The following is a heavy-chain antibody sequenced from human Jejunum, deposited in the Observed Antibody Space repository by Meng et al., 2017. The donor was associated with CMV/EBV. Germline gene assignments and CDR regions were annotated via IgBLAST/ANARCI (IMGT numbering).Heavy chain of an antibody. V-gene: IGHV3-48*03. CDR1: NFRNYE. J-gene: IGHJ3*02. Sequence: NFRNYELNWVRQAPGKGLEWIAYISSSGNDLNYADSVKGRFTISRDNAKNTLWLQMNTLRPEDTAVYYCASRVGVVGATHGAFDIWGPGTMVTVSS. D-gene: IGHD1-26*01. CDR2: ISSSGNDL. CDR3: ASRVGVVGATHGAFDI.